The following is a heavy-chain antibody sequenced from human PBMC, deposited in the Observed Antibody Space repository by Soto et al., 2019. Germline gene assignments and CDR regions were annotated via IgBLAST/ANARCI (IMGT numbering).Heavy chain of an antibody. CDR1: GFTFSNAW. V-gene: IGHV3-15*07. D-gene: IGHD3-22*01. Sequence: GGSLRLSCAASGFTFSNAWINWVRQAPGKGLEWVGRIKSKTDGGTPDYAAPVKGRFAISGDDSKNMVYLQMNSLKTEDTGIHYCTTDSYSSIIVVRFDYWGHGTLVTVSS. CDR2: IKSKTDGGTP. CDR3: TTDSYSSIIVVRFDY. J-gene: IGHJ4*01.